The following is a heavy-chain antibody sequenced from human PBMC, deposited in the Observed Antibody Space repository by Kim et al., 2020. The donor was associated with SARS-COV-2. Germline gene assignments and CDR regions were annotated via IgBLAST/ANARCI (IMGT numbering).Heavy chain of an antibody. D-gene: IGHD5-12*01. CDR2: IWYDGSNK. V-gene: IGHV3-33*06. CDR3: AKDIAGDSGYDYDY. J-gene: IGHJ4*02. CDR1: GFTFSSYA. Sequence: GGSLRLSCAASGFTFSSYAMHWVRQAPGKGLEWVAVIWYDGSNKYYADSVKGRFTISRDNSKNTLYLQMNSLRAEDTAVYYCAKDIAGDSGYDYDYWGQGTLVTVSS.